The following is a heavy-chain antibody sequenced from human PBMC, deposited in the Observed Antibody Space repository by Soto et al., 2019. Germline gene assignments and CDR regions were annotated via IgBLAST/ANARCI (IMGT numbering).Heavy chain of an antibody. V-gene: IGHV1-69*13. D-gene: IGHD3-22*01. Sequence: ASVKVSCKASGGTFSSYAISWVRQAPGQGLEWMGGIIPIFGTANYAQKFQGRVTITADESTSTAYMELSSLRSEDTAVYYCARGADYYDSSGYYDYWGQGTLVTVSS. J-gene: IGHJ4*02. CDR2: IIPIFGTA. CDR1: GGTFSSYA. CDR3: ARGADYYDSSGYYDY.